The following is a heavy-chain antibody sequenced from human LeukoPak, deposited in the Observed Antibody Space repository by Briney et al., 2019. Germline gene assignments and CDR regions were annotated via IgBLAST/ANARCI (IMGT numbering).Heavy chain of an antibody. CDR2: IYYSGST. V-gene: IGHV4-30-4*08. CDR3: ARGGYSSGPVDY. J-gene: IGHJ4*02. Sequence: SETLSLTCTVSGGSISSGGYYWSWIRQHPGKGLEWIGYIYYSGSTYYNPSLKSRVTISVDTSKNQFSLKLSSVTAADTAVYYCARGGYSSGPVDYWGQGTLVTVSS. CDR1: GGSISSGGYY. D-gene: IGHD6-19*01.